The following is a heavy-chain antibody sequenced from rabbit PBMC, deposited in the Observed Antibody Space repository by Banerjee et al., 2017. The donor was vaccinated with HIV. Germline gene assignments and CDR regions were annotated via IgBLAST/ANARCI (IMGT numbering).Heavy chain of an antibody. CDR2: IYAGDSGTT. J-gene: IGHJ4*01. Sequence: QSLEESGGDLVKPGASLTLTCTASGFSFSGSYYMCWVRQAPGKGLEWIACIYAGDSGTTYYASWAKGRFTISKTSSTTVTLQMTSLTAADTATYFCARADIVTSGNGYDLWGPGTSSPS. CDR3: ARADIVTSGNGYDL. D-gene: IGHD1-1*01. CDR1: GFSFSGSYY. V-gene: IGHV1S40*01.